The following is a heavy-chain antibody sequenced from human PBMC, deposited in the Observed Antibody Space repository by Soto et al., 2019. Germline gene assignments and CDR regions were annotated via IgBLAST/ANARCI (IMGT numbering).Heavy chain of an antibody. CDR3: ASEYCSSTSCRKPYYYGMDV. CDR1: GFTFSSYG. V-gene: IGHV3-33*01. Sequence: GGSLRLSCAASGFTFSSYGMHWVRQAPGKGLEWVAVIWYDGSNKYYADSVKGRFTISRDNSKNTLYLQMNSLRVEDTAVYYCASEYCSSTSCRKPYYYGMDVWGQGTTVTVSS. J-gene: IGHJ6*02. D-gene: IGHD2-2*01. CDR2: IWYDGSNK.